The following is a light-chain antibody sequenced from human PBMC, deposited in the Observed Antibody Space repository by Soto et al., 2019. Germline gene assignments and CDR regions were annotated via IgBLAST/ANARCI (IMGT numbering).Light chain of an antibody. J-gene: IGKJ1*01. CDR1: ESINTW. CDR2: KAS. Sequence: DIQMTQSPSTLSASVGDRVTITCRASESINTWLAWYQQKPGKAPKLLIYKASILESGVPSRFSGSGSGTEFTLTISSLQPDDLATYYCQQYKSYSTFGQGTKVEIK. CDR3: QQYKSYST. V-gene: IGKV1-5*03.